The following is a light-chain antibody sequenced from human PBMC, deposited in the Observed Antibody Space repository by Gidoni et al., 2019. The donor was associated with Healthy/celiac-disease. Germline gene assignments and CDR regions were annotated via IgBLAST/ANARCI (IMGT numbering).Light chain of an antibody. V-gene: IGLV1-40*01. CDR3: QSYDSSLSGYVV. Sequence: QSVLTQPPSVSGAPGQRLPISCTGSSSNIGAGYDVHWSQQLPVTAPKLLIYGNSNRPSGVPDRFSGSKSGTSASLAITGLQAEDEADYYCQSYDSSLSGYVVFGGGTKLTVL. CDR2: GNS. J-gene: IGLJ2*01. CDR1: SSNIGAGYD.